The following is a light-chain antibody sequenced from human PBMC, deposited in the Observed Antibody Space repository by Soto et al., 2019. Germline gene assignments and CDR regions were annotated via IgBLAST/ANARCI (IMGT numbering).Light chain of an antibody. V-gene: IGKV1-33*01. CDR2: DAS. J-gene: IGKJ3*01. Sequence: DIQMTQSPSSLSASVGDRVTITCQASQDISNYLNWYQQKPGKAPKLLIYDASNLETGVPSRFSGSGSGTDFTFTISSLLPEDIATYYCQQYDNLFTFGPGTKVDIK. CDR1: QDISNY. CDR3: QQYDNLFT.